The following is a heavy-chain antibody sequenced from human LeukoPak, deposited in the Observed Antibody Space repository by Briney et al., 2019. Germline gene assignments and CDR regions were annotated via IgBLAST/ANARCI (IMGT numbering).Heavy chain of an antibody. J-gene: IGHJ6*02. Sequence: ASVKVSCKASGYTFTGYYVHWVRQAPGQGLEWMGWINPNSGGTNYAQKFQGRVTMTRDTSISTAYMELSRLRSDDTAVYYCASATHKPYYYYGMDVWGQGTTVTVSS. V-gene: IGHV1-2*02. CDR1: GYTFTGYY. CDR3: ASATHKPYYYYGMDV. CDR2: INPNSGGT.